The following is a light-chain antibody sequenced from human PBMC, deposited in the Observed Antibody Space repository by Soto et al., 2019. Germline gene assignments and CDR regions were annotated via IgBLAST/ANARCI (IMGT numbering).Light chain of an antibody. V-gene: IGLV4-60*03. CDR3: ETWHTNLGV. CDR1: SGHRTYS. J-gene: IGLJ3*02. CDR2: LEGSGSY. Sequence: QPVLTQSSSASGSLGSSVKLTCTLNSGHRTYSIAWHQQQPGKAPRYLMRLEGSGSYDKGSGIPDRFSGSSSGGDRYLTISSLQSEDEADYYCETWHTNLGVFGGGTKLTVL.